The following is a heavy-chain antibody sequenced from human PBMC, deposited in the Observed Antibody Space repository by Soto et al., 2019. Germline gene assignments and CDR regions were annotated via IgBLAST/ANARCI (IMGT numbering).Heavy chain of an antibody. J-gene: IGHJ5*02. Sequence: SETLSLTCTVSGGSISSSSYYWGWIRQPPGKGLEWIGSIYYSGSTYYNPSLKSRVTISVDTSKNQFSLKLSSVTAADTAVYYGARAFYSSVGGWFDPWGQGTLVTVSS. CDR2: IYYSGST. CDR3: ARAFYSSVGGWFDP. CDR1: GGSISSSSYY. D-gene: IGHD6-25*01. V-gene: IGHV4-39*01.